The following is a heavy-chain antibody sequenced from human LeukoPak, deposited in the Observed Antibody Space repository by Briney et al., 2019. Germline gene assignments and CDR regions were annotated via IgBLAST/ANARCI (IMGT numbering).Heavy chain of an antibody. J-gene: IGHJ3*02. CDR3: ARQGVGATWAFDI. D-gene: IGHD1-26*01. V-gene: IGHV4-59*08. CDR1: GASISPYY. Sequence: VKPSETLSLTCTVSGASISPYYWTWIRQPPGKGLEWIGYISYSGSTNHKPSLKGRVTMSVDTSKSQFSLKLSSVTAADTAVYYCARQGVGATWAFDIWGQRTMVTVSS. CDR2: ISYSGST.